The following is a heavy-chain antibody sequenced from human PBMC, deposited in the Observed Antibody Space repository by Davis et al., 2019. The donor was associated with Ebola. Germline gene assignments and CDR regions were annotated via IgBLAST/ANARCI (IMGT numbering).Heavy chain of an antibody. CDR3: ARRSYSSGWYFDY. Sequence: MPGGSLRLSCTVSGGSISSYYWSWIRQPPGKGLEWIGYIFYSGSTYYNPSLKSRVTISVDTSKNQFSLKLSSVTAADTAVYYCARRSYSSGWYFDYWGQGTLVTVSS. V-gene: IGHV4-59*08. CDR2: IFYSGST. J-gene: IGHJ4*02. CDR1: GGSISSYY. D-gene: IGHD6-19*01.